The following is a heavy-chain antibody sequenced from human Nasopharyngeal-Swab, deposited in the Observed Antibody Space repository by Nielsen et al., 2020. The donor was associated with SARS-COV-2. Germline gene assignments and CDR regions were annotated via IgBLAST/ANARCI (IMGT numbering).Heavy chain of an antibody. CDR2: IYYSGST. V-gene: IGHV4-61*01. J-gene: IGHJ5*02. CDR1: GGSVSSGSYY. Sequence: SETLSLTCTVSGGSVSSGSYYWSWIRQPPGKGLEWIGYIYYSGSTNYNPSLKSRVTISVDTSKNQFSLKLSSVTAADTAVYYCARDLAQYCTNGVCYATPENWFDPWGQGTLVTVSS. D-gene: IGHD2-8*01. CDR3: ARDLAQYCTNGVCYATPENWFDP.